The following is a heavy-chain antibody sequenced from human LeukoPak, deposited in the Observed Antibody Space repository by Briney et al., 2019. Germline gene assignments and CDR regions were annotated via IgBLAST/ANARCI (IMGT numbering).Heavy chain of an antibody. Sequence: SETLSLTCAVYGGSFSGYYWSWIRQPPGKGLEWIGEVNHSGSTNYNASLKSRVTISVDTSKNQFSLKLSSVTAADTAVYYCARGRLVIVLMVYAKGNWFDPWGQGTLVTVSS. V-gene: IGHV4-34*01. J-gene: IGHJ5*02. D-gene: IGHD2-8*01. CDR3: ARGRLVIVLMVYAKGNWFDP. CDR1: GGSFSGYY. CDR2: VNHSGST.